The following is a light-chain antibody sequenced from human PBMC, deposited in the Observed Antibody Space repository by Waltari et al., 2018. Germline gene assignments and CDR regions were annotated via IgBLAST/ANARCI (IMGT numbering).Light chain of an antibody. V-gene: IGLV3-19*01. Sequence: SSDLTQDHSVSVALGQTVRITCQGDTLRRYSASWYQQRPGQAPKLVLYGPDIRPSGIPDRFSGSTSGNTASLTITGAQAEDEADYYCHSRETFSTRLFGGGTRLTV. CDR1: TLRRYS. CDR3: HSRETFSTRL. CDR2: GPD. J-gene: IGLJ2*01.